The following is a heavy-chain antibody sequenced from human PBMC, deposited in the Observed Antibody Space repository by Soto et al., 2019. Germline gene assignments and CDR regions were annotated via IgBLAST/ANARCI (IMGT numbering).Heavy chain of an antibody. CDR2: INHSGIT. D-gene: IGHD4-4*01. CDR3: ARDYIFYYYGMDV. J-gene: IGHJ6*04. CDR1: GGSFSGYY. V-gene: IGHV4-34*01. Sequence: PSETLSLTCAVYGGSFSGYYWSWIRQPPGKGLEWIGEINHSGITNYNPSLKSRVTISVDTSKNQFSLKLSSVTAADTAVYYCARDYIFYYYGMDVWGKGTTVTVSS.